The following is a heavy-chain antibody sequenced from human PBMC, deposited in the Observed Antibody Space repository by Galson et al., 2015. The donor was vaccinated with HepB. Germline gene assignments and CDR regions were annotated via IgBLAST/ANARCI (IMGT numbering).Heavy chain of an antibody. D-gene: IGHD3-10*01. CDR2: ISSSSNYI. CDR3: AREYYGSGSYRGISWFDP. Sequence: SLRLSCAASGFTFSNYSMNWVRQAPGKGLEWVSSISSSSNYIYYADSVRGRCTISRDNAKNSLYLQMNSLRAEDTAVYYCAREYYGSGSYRGISWFDPWGQGTLVTVSS. CDR1: GFTFSNYS. J-gene: IGHJ5*02. V-gene: IGHV3-21*01.